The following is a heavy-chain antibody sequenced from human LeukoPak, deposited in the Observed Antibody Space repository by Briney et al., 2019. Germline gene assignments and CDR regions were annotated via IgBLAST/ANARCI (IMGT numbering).Heavy chain of an antibody. CDR3: AHGSSGSYDY. CDR1: GGSISSSNW. CDR2: IYHSGST. J-gene: IGHJ4*02. V-gene: IGHV4-4*02. Sequence: SETLSLTCAVSGGSISSSNWWSWVRQPPGKGLEWIGEIYHSGSTNYNPSLKSRVTISVDTSKNQFSLKLSSVTAADTAVYYCAHGSSGSYDYWGQGTLVTVSS. D-gene: IGHD3-10*01.